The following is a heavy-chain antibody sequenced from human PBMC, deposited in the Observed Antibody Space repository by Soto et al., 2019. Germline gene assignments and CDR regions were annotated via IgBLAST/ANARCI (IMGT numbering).Heavy chain of an antibody. CDR2: SYYRGST. D-gene: IGHD6-19*01. CDR3: ARDQYSSGDYFDY. V-gene: IGHV4-31*03. J-gene: IGHJ4*02. CDR1: DGSISSGGYY. Sequence: QVQLQESGPGLVKPSQTLSLTCTVSDGSISSGGYYWSWIRQHPGKGLEWIGYSYYRGSTYYNPSLKSRVTISVDTSKNQFSLKLSSVTAADTAVYYCARDQYSSGDYFDYWGQGTLVTVSS.